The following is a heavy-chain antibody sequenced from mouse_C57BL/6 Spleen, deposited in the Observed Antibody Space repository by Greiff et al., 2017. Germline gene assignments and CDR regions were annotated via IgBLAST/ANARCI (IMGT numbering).Heavy chain of an antibody. Sequence: VKLMESGAELMKPGASVKLSCKATGYTFTGYWIEWVKQRPGHGLEWIGEILPGSGSTNYNEKFKGKATFTADTSSNTAYMQLSSLTTEDSAIYYCARSLITTVVEDWYFDVWGTGTTVTVSS. V-gene: IGHV1-9*01. CDR2: ILPGSGST. CDR3: ARSLITTVVEDWYFDV. CDR1: GYTFTGYW. J-gene: IGHJ1*03. D-gene: IGHD1-1*01.